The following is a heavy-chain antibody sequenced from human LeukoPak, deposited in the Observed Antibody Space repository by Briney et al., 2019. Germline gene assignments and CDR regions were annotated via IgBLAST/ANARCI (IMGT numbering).Heavy chain of an antibody. Sequence: GRSLRLSCAASGFTFSSYAMHWVRQAPGKGLEWVAVISYDGSNKYYADSVKGRFTISGDNSKNTLYLQMNSLRAEDTAVYYCARERINYFDYWGQGTLVTVSS. CDR1: GFTFSSYA. J-gene: IGHJ4*02. CDR3: ARERINYFDY. D-gene: IGHD3-16*01. CDR2: ISYDGSNK. V-gene: IGHV3-30-3*01.